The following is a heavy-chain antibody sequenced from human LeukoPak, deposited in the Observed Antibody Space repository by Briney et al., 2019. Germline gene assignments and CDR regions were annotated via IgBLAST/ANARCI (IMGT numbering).Heavy chain of an antibody. CDR3: ARDRENYYGSGSYSDY. V-gene: IGHV3-48*03. CDR1: GFTFSSYE. CDR2: ISSSGSTI. J-gene: IGHJ4*02. Sequence: GGSLRLSCAASGFTFSSYEMNWVRQAPGKGLEWVSYISSSGSTIYYADSVKGRFTISRDNAKNSLYLQMNSLRAEDTAVYYCARDRENYYGSGSYSDYWGRGTLVTVSS. D-gene: IGHD3-10*01.